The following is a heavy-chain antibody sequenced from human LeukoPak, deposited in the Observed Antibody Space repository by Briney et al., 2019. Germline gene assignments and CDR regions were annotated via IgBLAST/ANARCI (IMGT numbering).Heavy chain of an antibody. J-gene: IGHJ4*02. V-gene: IGHV1-69*06. CDR1: GGTFSSYA. Sequence: ASVKVSCKASGGTFSSYAISWVRQAPGQGLEWMGGIIPIFGTANYAQKFQGRVTITADKSTSTAYMELSSLRSEDTAVYYCARDRSIAAVKNYYFDYWGQGTLVTVSS. CDR3: ARDRSIAAVKNYYFDY. D-gene: IGHD6-13*01. CDR2: IIPIFGTA.